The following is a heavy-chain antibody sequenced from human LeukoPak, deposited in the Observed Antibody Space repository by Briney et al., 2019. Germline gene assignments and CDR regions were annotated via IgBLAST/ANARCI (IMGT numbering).Heavy chain of an antibody. Sequence: GGSLRLSCAASGFTLITYSMNWVRQAPGKGLEWVSYISSSSDTIYYADSVKGRFTISRDNAKNSLYLQMNSLRAEDTAVYYCAKDGDWAFDHWAQGTLVSVSS. J-gene: IGHJ4*02. V-gene: IGHV3-48*01. CDR3: AKDGDWAFDH. D-gene: IGHD2-21*02. CDR1: GFTLITYS. CDR2: ISSSSDTI.